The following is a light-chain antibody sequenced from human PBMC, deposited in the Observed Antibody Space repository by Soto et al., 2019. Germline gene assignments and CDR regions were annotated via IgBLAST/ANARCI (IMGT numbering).Light chain of an antibody. CDR1: HSVSSS. Sequence: EIVLTQSPATLSLSPGERATLSCRAGHSVSSSLAWYQQKPGQAPRLLVYDTSNRASGIPDTYSASGSGTDFTLTISRLEPEDFAVFYCQQYGTSQCTFGQGTQVDIK. V-gene: IGKV3-20*01. CDR2: DTS. CDR3: QQYGTSQCT. J-gene: IGKJ1*01.